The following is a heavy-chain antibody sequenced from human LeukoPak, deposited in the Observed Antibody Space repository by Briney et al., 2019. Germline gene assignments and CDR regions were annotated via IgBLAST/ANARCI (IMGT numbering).Heavy chain of an antibody. CDR3: ARASRYSGYDWGGMDAFNI. CDR1: GGSLSRYY. V-gene: IGHV4-4*07. D-gene: IGHD5-12*01. J-gene: IGHJ3*02. CDR2: IYTSGST. Sequence: PSETLSLTCTVSGGSLSRYYWSWIRQPAGKGLEWIGRIYTSGSTNYNPSLKSRVTMSVDTSKNQFCLKLSSVTAADTAVYYCARASRYSGYDWGGMDAFNIWGQGTMVTVSS.